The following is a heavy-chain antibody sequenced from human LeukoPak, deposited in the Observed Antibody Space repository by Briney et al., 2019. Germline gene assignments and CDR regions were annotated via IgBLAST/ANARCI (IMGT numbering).Heavy chain of an antibody. D-gene: IGHD3-10*01. V-gene: IGHV1-69*13. CDR2: INPIFGTA. J-gene: IGHJ4*02. CDR1: GGTFSNYA. CDR3: ARGDYYGSGSYSFLGYFDY. Sequence: SVKVSCKASGGTFSNYAINWVRQAPGQGLEWMGWINPIFGTANYAQKFQGRVTITADESTSTAYMELSSLRSEDTAVYYCARGDYYGSGSYSFLGYFDYWGQGTLVTVSS.